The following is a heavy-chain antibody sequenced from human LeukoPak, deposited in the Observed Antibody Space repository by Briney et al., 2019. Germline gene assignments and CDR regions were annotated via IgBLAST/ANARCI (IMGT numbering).Heavy chain of an antibody. D-gene: IGHD5-18*01. CDR3: ARVHGGYSYGHFDY. CDR1: GGSISGYY. CDR2: IYTSGST. V-gene: IGHV4-4*07. Sequence: SETLSLTCSVSGGSISGYYWSWIRQPAGKGLEWIGRIYTSGSTNCNPSLKSRVTMSVDTPKNQFSLKVNSVTAADTAVYYCARVHGGYSYGHFDYWGQGTLVTVSS. J-gene: IGHJ4*02.